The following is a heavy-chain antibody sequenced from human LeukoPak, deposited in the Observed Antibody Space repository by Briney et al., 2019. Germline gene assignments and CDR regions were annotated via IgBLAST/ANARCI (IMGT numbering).Heavy chain of an antibody. D-gene: IGHD6-13*01. CDR2: ISSSSSYI. J-gene: IGHJ4*02. CDR3: ARANGIAAAGDPFDY. V-gene: IGHV3-21*01. Sequence: GGSLRLSCAASGFTFSSYSMNWVRQAPGKGLEWVSSISSSSSYIYYADSVKGRFTISRDNARNSLYLQMNSLRAEDTAVYYCARANGIAAAGDPFDYWGQGTLVTVSS. CDR1: GFTFSSYS.